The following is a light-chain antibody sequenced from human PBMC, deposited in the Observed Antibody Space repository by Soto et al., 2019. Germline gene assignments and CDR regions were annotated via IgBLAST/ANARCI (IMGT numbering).Light chain of an antibody. CDR1: ESVSNNY. CDR2: GAS. Sequence: EIVLTHSPDTLSLSPGERATLSCRASESVSNNYLAWYQQKPGQAPRLVIYGASSRATGIPDRFSGSGSGTDFTLILSRLEPEDFAVYYSQQNSNCPLSFGQATKMDIK. V-gene: IGKV3-20*01. J-gene: IGKJ1*01. CDR3: QQNSNCPLS.